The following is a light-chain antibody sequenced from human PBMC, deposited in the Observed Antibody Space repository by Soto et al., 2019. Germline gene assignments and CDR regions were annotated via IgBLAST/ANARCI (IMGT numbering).Light chain of an antibody. J-gene: IGKJ1*01. CDR2: DSS. Sequence: EIVLTQSPASLSLSPGERATLSCRAGQGVWSYVAWYQQKAGQAPRLLIYDSSKRPTGIPARFSGSGSGTDFTLTITSLEPEDFAVYYCQQRSNWPPYVTFGQGTKVDI. V-gene: IGKV3-11*01. CDR3: QQRSNWPPYVT. CDR1: QGVWSY.